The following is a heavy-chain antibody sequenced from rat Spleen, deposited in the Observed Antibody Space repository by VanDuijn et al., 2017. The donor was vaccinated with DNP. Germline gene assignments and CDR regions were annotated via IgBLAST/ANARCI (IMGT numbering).Heavy chain of an antibody. CDR2: LSYNGGTP. D-gene: IGHD1-12*01. CDR3: ARHRTIMPYYYSMDA. Sequence: EVLLVESDGGLVQPGRSLKLSCAVSGFTFSDYYMAWVRQAPAKGLEWVATLSYNGGTPYYRDSVKGRFTISRDNAQSTQYLQMDSLRSEDTATYYCARHRTIMPYYYSMDAWGQGASVTVSS. CDR1: GFTFSDYY. J-gene: IGHJ4*01. V-gene: IGHV5-7*01.